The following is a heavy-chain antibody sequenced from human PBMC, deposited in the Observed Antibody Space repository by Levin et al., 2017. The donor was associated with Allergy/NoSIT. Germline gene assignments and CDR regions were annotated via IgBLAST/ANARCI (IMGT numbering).Heavy chain of an antibody. Sequence: QSGGSLRLSCAASGFTFSSYTMNWVRQAPGKGLEWVSVISGSGAIIYYADSVKGRFTISRDNSKNTLYLQMNSLRADDTAVYYCAKKAVAGTGIGNYFDYWGQGTLVPVSS. D-gene: IGHD6-19*01. CDR3: AKKAVAGTGIGNYFDY. V-gene: IGHV3-23*01. CDR1: GFTFSSYT. J-gene: IGHJ4*02. CDR2: ISGSGAII.